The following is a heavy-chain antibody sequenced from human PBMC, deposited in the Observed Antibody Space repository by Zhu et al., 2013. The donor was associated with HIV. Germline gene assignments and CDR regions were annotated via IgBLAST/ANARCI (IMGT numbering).Heavy chain of an antibody. CDR2: IIPIFGTA. V-gene: IGHV1-69*06. J-gene: IGHJ6*04. Sequence: QVQLVQSGAEVKKPGSSVKVSCKASGGTFSSYAISWVRQAPGQGLEWMGGIIPIFGTANYAQKFQGRVTITADKSTSTAYMELSSLRSEDTAVYYCARDPYDFGSGRLTLPIYYYYYYVWTSGPKDHGHRLL. D-gene: IGHD3-3*01. CDR1: GGTFSSYA. CDR3: ARDPYDFGSGRLTLPIYYYYYYVWTS.